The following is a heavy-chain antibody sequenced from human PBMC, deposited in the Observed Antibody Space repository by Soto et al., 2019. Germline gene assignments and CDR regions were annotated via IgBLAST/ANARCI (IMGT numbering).Heavy chain of an antibody. D-gene: IGHD2-15*01. CDR1: GFTFSSYW. J-gene: IGHJ4*02. V-gene: IGHV3-7*05. CDR2: IKQDGSEK. Sequence: PGGSLRLSCAASGFTFSSYWMSWVRQAPGKGLEWVANIKQDGSEKYYVDSVKGRFTISRDNAKNSLYLQMNSLRAEDTAVYYCARDDFRKGGPPLLFDYWGQGTLVTVSS. CDR3: ARDDFRKGGPPLLFDY.